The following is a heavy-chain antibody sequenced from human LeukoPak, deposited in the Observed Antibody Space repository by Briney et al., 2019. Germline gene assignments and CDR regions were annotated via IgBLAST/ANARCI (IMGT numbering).Heavy chain of an antibody. CDR2: INHSGST. V-gene: IGHV4-34*01. CDR1: GGSFSGYY. D-gene: IGHD3-22*01. J-gene: IGHJ4*02. CDR3: AVRRYYYDSSGYYYVFDY. Sequence: SETLSLTCAVYGGSFSGYYWSWIRQPPGKGLEWIGEINHSGSTNYNPSLKSRVTISVDTSKNRFSLKLSSVTAADTAVYYCAVRRYYYDSSGYYYVFDYWGQGTLVTVSS.